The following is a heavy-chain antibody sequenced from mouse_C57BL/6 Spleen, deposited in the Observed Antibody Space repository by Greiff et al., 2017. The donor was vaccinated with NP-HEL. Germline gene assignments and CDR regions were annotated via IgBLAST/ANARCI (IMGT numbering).Heavy chain of an antibody. CDR1: GFTFSDYY. J-gene: IGHJ3*01. Sequence: EVKLQESGGGLVQPGGSLKLSCAASGFTFSDYYMYWVRQTPEKRLEWVAYISNGGGSTYYPDTVKGRFTISRDNAKNTLYLQMSRLKSEDTAMYYCARPIYYGNYGGFAYWGQGTLVTVSA. CDR2: ISNGGGST. V-gene: IGHV5-12*01. CDR3: ARPIYYGNYGGFAY. D-gene: IGHD2-1*01.